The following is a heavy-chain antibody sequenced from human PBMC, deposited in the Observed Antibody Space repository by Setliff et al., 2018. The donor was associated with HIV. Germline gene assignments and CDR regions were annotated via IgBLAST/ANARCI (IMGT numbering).Heavy chain of an antibody. D-gene: IGHD3-22*01. CDR3: TRVPYYYDSSGYYFDY. CDR1: GFTFDEYG. V-gene: IGHV3-20*04. CDR2: VNWNGGSR. J-gene: IGHJ4*02. Sequence: GESLKISCAASGFTFDEYGMSWVRQAPGKGLEWVSGVNWNGGSRGYADSVKGRFTISRDNAKNSLYLQMNSLRAEDTALYYCTRVPYYYDSSGYYFDYWGQGTLVTVSS.